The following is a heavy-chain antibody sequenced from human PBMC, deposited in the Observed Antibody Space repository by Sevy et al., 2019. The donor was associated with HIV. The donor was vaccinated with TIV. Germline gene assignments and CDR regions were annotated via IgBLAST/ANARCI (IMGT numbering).Heavy chain of an antibody. D-gene: IGHD3-22*01. CDR2: ISGSGGST. CDR3: ANIPPRVDGSDGIGFAFDY. Sequence: GGSLRLSCAASGFTFSSYAMSWVRQAPGKGLEWVSAISGSGGSTYYADSVKGRFTISRDSSKNMQYLQRNSLRAEDTAVYYCANIPPRVDGSDGIGFAFDYWGQGTLVTVSS. V-gene: IGHV3-23*01. J-gene: IGHJ4*02. CDR1: GFTFSSYA.